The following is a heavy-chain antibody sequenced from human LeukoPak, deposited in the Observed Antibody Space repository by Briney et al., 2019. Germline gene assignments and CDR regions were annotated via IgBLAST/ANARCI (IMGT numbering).Heavy chain of an antibody. J-gene: IGHJ4*02. V-gene: IGHV4-39*07. CDR3: ARDHHYGSGSYYNSRSPFDY. D-gene: IGHD3-10*01. CDR1: GGSISGSSYY. Sequence: SETLSLTCTVSGGSISGSSYYWGWIRQPPGKGLEWIGSIYYSGSTYYNPSLKSRVTISVDTSKNQFSLKLSSVTAADTAVYYCARDHHYGSGSYYNSRSPFDYWGQGTLVTVSS. CDR2: IYYSGST.